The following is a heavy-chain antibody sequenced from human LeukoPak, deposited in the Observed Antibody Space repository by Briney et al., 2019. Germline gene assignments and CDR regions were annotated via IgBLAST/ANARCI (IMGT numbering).Heavy chain of an antibody. CDR1: GFTVGSGR. Sequence: GRSLRLSCAASGFTVGSGRRMSWVRQAPGEGLEWISTIYSDDATNYGDSVKGRFTISRDSSRNTLDLQMNSLRVEDTAVYYCVRERFNNDYEAWGQGILVTVSS. D-gene: IGHD3-22*01. CDR2: IYSDDAT. J-gene: IGHJ5*02. CDR3: VRERFNNDYEA. V-gene: IGHV3-53*01.